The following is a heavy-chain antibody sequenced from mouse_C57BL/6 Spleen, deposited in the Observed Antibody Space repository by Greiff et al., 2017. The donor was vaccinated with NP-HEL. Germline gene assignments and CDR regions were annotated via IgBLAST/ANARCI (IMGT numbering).Heavy chain of an antibody. CDR2: IDPETGGT. CDR3: TNYFDY. CDR1: GYTFTDYE. Sequence: QVQLQQSGAELVRPGASVTLSCKASGYTFTDYELHWVKQTPVHGLEWIGAIDPETGGTAYNQKFKGKAILTADKSSSTAYMELRSLTSEDSAVYYCTNYFDYWGQGTTLTVSS. V-gene: IGHV1-15*01. J-gene: IGHJ2*01.